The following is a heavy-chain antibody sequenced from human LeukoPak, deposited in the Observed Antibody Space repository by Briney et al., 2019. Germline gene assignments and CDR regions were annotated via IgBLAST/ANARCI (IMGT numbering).Heavy chain of an antibody. V-gene: IGHV1-2*06. CDR3: ARAINSSSRQVFYFDY. Sequence: ASVKVSCKASGYTFTGYYMHWVRQAPGQGLEWMGRINPNSGGTNYAQKFQGRVTMTRDTSISTAYMELRSLRSDDTAVYYCARAINSSSRQVFYFDYWGQGTLVTVSS. D-gene: IGHD6-6*01. CDR1: GYTFTGYY. CDR2: INPNSGGT. J-gene: IGHJ4*02.